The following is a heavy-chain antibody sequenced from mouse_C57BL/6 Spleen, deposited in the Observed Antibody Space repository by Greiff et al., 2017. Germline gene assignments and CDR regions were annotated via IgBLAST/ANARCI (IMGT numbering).Heavy chain of an antibody. CDR3: TRAHYYGSSYPYYYAMDY. CDR2: ISSGGDYI. Sequence: LQQSGEGLVKPGGSLKLSCAASGFTFSSYAMSWVRQTPEKRLEWVAYISSGGDYIYYADTVKGRFTISRDNARNTLYLQMSSLKSEDTAMYYCTRAHYYGSSYPYYYAMDYWGQGTSVTVSS. V-gene: IGHV5-9-1*02. CDR1: GFTFSSYA. J-gene: IGHJ4*01. D-gene: IGHD1-1*01.